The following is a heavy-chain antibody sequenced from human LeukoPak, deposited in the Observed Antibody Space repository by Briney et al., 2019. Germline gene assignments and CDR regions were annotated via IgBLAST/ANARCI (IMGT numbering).Heavy chain of an antibody. Sequence: GGSLRLSCVVSGFTVSSSYMSWVRQAPGKGLEWVSVIYSGGSTYYADSVKGQFTISRDNSKNTLYLQMGSLRAEDTAVYFCAREGPNYFDYWGQGTLVTVSS. V-gene: IGHV3-53*01. CDR1: GFTVSSSY. CDR2: IYSGGST. J-gene: IGHJ4*02. D-gene: IGHD5-24*01. CDR3: AREGPNYFDY.